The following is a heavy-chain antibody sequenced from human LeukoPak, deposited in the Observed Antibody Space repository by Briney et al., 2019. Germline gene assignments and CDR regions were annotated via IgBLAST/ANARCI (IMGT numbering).Heavy chain of an antibody. J-gene: IGHJ4*02. CDR2: INWNGGST. V-gene: IGHV3-20*04. D-gene: IGHD6-6*01. CDR3: ARDQGGVLGQLVAY. CDR1: GFTFDDYG. Sequence: PGGSLRLSCAASGFTFDDYGMSWVRHAPGKGLEWVSGINWNGGSTVYADSVKGRFTISRDNANNSLYLQMNSLRAEDTALYYCARDQGGVLGQLVAYWGQGTLVTVSS.